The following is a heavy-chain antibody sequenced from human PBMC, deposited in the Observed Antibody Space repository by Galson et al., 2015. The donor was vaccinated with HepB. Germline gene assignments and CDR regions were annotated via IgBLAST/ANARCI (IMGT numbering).Heavy chain of an antibody. CDR2: ISYDGSNN. V-gene: IGHV3-30*18. Sequence: SLRLSCAASGFTFSSYGMHWVRQAPNKGLEWVASISYDGSNNYYGDSVKGRFTISRDSSKSTLYLQMNSLRTEDTSVYYCAKDGSSCRSASCFSGYYYMDVWGKGTTVTVSS. CDR3: AKDGSSCRSASCFSGYYYMDV. J-gene: IGHJ6*03. CDR1: GFTFSSYG. D-gene: IGHD2-2*01.